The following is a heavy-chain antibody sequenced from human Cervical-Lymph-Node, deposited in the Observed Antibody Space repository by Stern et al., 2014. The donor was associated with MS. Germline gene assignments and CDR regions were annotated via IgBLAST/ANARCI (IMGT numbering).Heavy chain of an antibody. CDR1: GYTFSTYH. CDR3: TRDSGNTGWYYFDY. Sequence: VQLVESGAEVKKPGASVKVSCKASGYTFSTYHMHCVRQAPGHGLEWMGTINPSGGGTNYAQKFQGRVTMTRDTSTSTVYMELSSLRSGDTALYYCTRDSGNTGWYYFDYWGQGTLVTVSS. V-gene: IGHV1-46*01. CDR2: INPSGGGT. D-gene: IGHD6-19*01. J-gene: IGHJ4*02.